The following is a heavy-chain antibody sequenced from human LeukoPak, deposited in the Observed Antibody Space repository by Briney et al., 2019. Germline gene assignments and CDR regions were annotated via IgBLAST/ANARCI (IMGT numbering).Heavy chain of an antibody. CDR1: AFIFSGHW. Sequence: GGSLRLSCEGSAFIFSGHWMNWVRQTPGKGLEWVASIKEDGSERQYVDSVKGRFSISRDNTKGSLFLQLNSLRAEDTAVYYCAKEGIPRGGGEGLDYWGQGTLVTVSS. J-gene: IGHJ4*02. V-gene: IGHV3-7*03. CDR2: IKEDGSER. D-gene: IGHD2-15*01. CDR3: AKEGIPRGGGEGLDY.